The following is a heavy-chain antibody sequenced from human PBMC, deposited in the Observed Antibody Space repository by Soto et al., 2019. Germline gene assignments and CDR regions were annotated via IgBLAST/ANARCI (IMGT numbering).Heavy chain of an antibody. CDR3: AKDSGRYDFYALAV. CDR1: GFTFDDYA. Sequence: PGRSLRLSCEASGFTFDDYAMHWVRQAPGKGLEWVAGVSWNGATTVYADSVRGRFAISRDNSKNSVFLQMNSLRREDTAMYYCAKDSGRYDFYALAVWGQGTTVTVSS. V-gene: IGHV3-9*01. J-gene: IGHJ6*02. CDR2: VSWNGATT. D-gene: IGHD3-3*01.